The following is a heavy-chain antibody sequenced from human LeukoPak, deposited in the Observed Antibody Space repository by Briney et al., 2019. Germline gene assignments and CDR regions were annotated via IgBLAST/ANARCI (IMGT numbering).Heavy chain of an antibody. CDR2: IIPIFGTA. Sequence: GASVKVSCKASGGTFSSYAISWVRQAPGQGLEWMGGIIPIFGTANYAQKFQGRVTITADESTSTAYMELSSLRSEDTAVYYCARTDPITPDTAMVPWGNWFDPWGQGTLVTVSS. J-gene: IGHJ5*02. V-gene: IGHV1-69*13. CDR1: GGTFSSYA. CDR3: ARTDPITPDTAMVPWGNWFDP. D-gene: IGHD5-18*01.